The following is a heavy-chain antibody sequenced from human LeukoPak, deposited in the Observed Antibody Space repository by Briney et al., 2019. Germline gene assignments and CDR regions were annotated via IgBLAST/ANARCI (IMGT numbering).Heavy chain of an antibody. CDR3: ARRLDD. Sequence: GGSLRLSCAASGFSFNSDWMDWVRQAPGKGLEWVANIKHDGSEKNCLDSVKGRFTISRDNAQNSLYLQMNGLRVEDSAVYYCARRLDDWGQGTLVTVSS. D-gene: IGHD3-16*01. CDR1: GFSFNSDW. CDR2: IKHDGSEK. V-gene: IGHV3-7*01. J-gene: IGHJ4*02.